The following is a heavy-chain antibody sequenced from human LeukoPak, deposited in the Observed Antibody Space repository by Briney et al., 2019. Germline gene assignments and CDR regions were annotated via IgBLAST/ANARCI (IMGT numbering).Heavy chain of an antibody. D-gene: IGHD6-19*01. V-gene: IGHV3-66*01. CDR1: GFTVSSNY. CDR2: IYSGGNT. Sequence: GGSLRLSCAASGFTVSSNYMSWVRQAPGKGLEWVSVIYSGGNTYYADSVKGGFTISRDNSKNTLYLQMNSLRAEDTAVYYCARDGSAVAGQAIDYWGQGTLVTVSS. J-gene: IGHJ4*02. CDR3: ARDGSAVAGQAIDY.